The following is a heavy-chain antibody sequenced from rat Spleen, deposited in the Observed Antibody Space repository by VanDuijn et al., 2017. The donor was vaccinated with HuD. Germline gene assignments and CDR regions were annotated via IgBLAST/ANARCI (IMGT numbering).Heavy chain of an antibody. CDR2: ITYSGGT. V-gene: IGHV3-1*01. CDR3: VRSGTGWELRYFDY. CDR1: GYSITSNY. J-gene: IGHJ2*01. D-gene: IGHD5-1*01. Sequence: EVQLQESGPGLVKPSQSLSLTCSVTGYSITSNYWAWIRKFPGNKMEWMGYITYSGGTSYNPSLKSRISITRDTSKNQFFLQLNSVTTEDTAKYYCVRSGTGWELRYFDYWGQGVMVTVSS.